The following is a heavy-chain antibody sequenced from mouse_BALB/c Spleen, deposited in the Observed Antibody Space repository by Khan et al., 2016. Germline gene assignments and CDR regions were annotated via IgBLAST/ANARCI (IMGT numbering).Heavy chain of an antibody. CDR3: ARWYDGY. D-gene: IGHD2-14*01. J-gene: IGHJ2*01. CDR2: IDPANGNT. CDR1: GFNIKDTY. Sequence: VRLHPSGAELVKPGASVKLSCTASGFNIKDTYMHWVKQRPEQGLEWIGRIDPANGNTKYDPKFQGKATIIVDTSSNTAYLQRSSLTSDDTAVYYCARWYDGYWGQGTTLTVSS. V-gene: IGHV14-3*02.